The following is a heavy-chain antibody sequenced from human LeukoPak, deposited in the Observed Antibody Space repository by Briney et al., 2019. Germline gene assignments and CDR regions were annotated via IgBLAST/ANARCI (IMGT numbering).Heavy chain of an antibody. CDR1: GFTVSSNY. CDR3: ARDRALRYFEMDV. CDR2: IYSGGST. J-gene: IGHJ6*02. V-gene: IGHV3-53*01. Sequence: GGSLRLSCAASGFTVSSNYMSWVRQAPGKGLEWVSVIYSGGSTYYADSVKGRFTISRDNSKNTLYLQMNSLRAEDTAVYYCARDRALRYFEMDVWGQGTTVTVSS. D-gene: IGHD3-9*01.